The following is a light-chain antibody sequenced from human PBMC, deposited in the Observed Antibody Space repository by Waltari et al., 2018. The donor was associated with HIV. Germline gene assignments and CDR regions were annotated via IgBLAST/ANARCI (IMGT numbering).Light chain of an antibody. Sequence: EIVMTQSPDTLSVSPGEKATLSCRASQSVGGNLAWYQVRTGQAPSLLIYAATSRTTGFPGRFRGSGSGTEVTLTISSLQSEDFAIYYCQQYNDWPQTFGQGTRVDIK. J-gene: IGKJ1*01. CDR3: QQYNDWPQT. CDR1: QSVGGN. V-gene: IGKV3-15*01. CDR2: AAT.